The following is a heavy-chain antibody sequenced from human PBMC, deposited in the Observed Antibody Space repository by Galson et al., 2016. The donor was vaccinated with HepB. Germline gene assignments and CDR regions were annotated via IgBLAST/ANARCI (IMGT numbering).Heavy chain of an antibody. V-gene: IGHV1-3*01. D-gene: IGHD3-10*01. Sequence: SVKVSCKASGYTFSDYGMHLVRQAPGQRLEWMGWINAGNGNTEYSEKLRGRISLTRDTSASTAYMEMSSLTSEDTAVYYCARGVTLVRGPVDGFDIWGQGTMFTVSS. J-gene: IGHJ3*02. CDR3: ARGVTLVRGPVDGFDI. CDR1: GYTFSDYG. CDR2: INAGNGNT.